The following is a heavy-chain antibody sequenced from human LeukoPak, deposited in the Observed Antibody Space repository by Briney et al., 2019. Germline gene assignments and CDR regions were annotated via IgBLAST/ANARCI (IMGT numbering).Heavy chain of an antibody. CDR2: INHSGST. CDR1: GGSFNGYY. V-gene: IGHV4-34*01. Sequence: SETLSLXCAVYGGSFNGYYWSWIRQPPGKGLEWIGEINHSGSTNYSPSLKSRVTISVDTSKNQFSLKLSSVTAADTAVYYCARGPYNSRHFDYWGQGTLVTVSS. D-gene: IGHD6-13*01. J-gene: IGHJ4*02. CDR3: ARGPYNSRHFDY.